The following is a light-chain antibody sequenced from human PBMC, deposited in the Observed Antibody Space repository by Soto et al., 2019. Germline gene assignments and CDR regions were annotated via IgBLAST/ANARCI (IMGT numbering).Light chain of an antibody. V-gene: IGKV3-20*01. CDR2: RAS. CDR3: RQYGSSPSYT. Sequence: EIVLTQSPGTLSLSPGERATLSCRASQSVSSSSYLAWYQQKPGQAPRLLIYRASSRATGIPDRFSGSGSATDFTLTISRLEPEDFAGYYCRQYGSSPSYTFGQGTKLEIK. J-gene: IGKJ2*01. CDR1: QSVSSSSY.